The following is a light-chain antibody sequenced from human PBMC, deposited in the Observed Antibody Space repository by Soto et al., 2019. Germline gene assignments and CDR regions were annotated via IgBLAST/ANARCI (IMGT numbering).Light chain of an antibody. CDR1: QSAGSY. V-gene: IGKV3-11*01. CDR3: QQLSDSLT. J-gene: IGKJ4*01. CDR2: DTS. Sequence: IVLTQSPATLSLSPGEGATLSCRASQSAGSYLAWYQQKPGQAPRLLIYDTSNRATGIPARFSGSGSGTDFTLTSSSLEPEDFAVYYCQQLSDSLTFGGGTKVEIK.